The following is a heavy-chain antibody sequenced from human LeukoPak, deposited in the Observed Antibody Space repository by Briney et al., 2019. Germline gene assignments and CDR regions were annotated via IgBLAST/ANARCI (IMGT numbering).Heavy chain of an antibody. J-gene: IGHJ4*02. CDR3: AHSFGDSFDY. Sequence: SETLSLTCTVSGGSISSSSYYWGWIRQPPGKGLEWIGSIYYSGSTYYNPSLKSRVTISVDTSKNQFSLKLSSVTAADTAVYYCAHSFGDSFDYWGQGTLVTVSS. D-gene: IGHD2-21*02. CDR1: GGSISSSSYY. V-gene: IGHV4-39*01. CDR2: IYYSGST.